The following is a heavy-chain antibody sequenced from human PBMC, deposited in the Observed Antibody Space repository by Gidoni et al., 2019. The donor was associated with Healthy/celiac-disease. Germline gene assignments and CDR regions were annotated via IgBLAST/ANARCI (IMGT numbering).Heavy chain of an antibody. CDR2: TYPGDSDT. J-gene: IGHJ6*02. V-gene: IGHV5-51*01. Sequence: EVQLVQSGAEVKKPGESLKLSCKGSGYSFTSYWIGWVRQMPGKGLEWMGITYPGDSDTRYSPSVQGQVTISADKSISTAYLQWSSLKASDTAMYYCARHRRSTSWGDYGMDVWGQGTTVTVSS. CDR3: ARHRRSTSWGDYGMDV. D-gene: IGHD2-2*01. CDR1: GYSFTSYW.